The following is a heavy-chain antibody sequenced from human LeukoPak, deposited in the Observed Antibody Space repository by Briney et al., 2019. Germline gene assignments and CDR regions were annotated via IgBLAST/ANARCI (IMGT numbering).Heavy chain of an antibody. CDR1: GFTFSSYS. CDR2: IRYDGSNK. Sequence: GGPLRLSCAASGFTFSSYSMHWVRQAPGKGLEWVAFIRYDGSNKYYADSVKGRFTISRDNSKNTLYLQMNSLRAEDTAVYYCAKDLTRVAARPGNWFDPWGQGTLVTVSS. D-gene: IGHD6-6*01. V-gene: IGHV3-30*02. CDR3: AKDLTRVAARPGNWFDP. J-gene: IGHJ5*02.